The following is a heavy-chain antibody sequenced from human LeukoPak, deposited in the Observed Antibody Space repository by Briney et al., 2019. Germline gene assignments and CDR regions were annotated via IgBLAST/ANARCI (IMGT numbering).Heavy chain of an antibody. D-gene: IGHD3-9*01. Sequence: GGSLRLSCAASGFTFSSYSMNWVRQAPGKGLEWVSYISSSSSTIYYADSVKGRFTISRDNAKNSLYLQMNSLRAEDTAVYYCARDAVRYYRPLDYWGQGTLVTVSS. V-gene: IGHV3-48*01. CDR3: ARDAVRYYRPLDY. CDR1: GFTFSSYS. J-gene: IGHJ4*02. CDR2: ISSSSSTI.